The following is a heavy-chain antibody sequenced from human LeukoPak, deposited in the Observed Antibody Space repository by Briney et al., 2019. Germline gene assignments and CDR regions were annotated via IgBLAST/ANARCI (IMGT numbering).Heavy chain of an antibody. V-gene: IGHV1-2*02. CDR2: INPNTGVT. CDR1: GYTFTGYY. Sequence: ASVKVSCKASGYTFTGYYMHWVRQAPGQGIEWMGWINPNTGVTKYAQKFQGRVTMTRDTSISTAYMELSRLGSDDTAVYYCARDGGFDYWGQGTLVTVSS. J-gene: IGHJ4*02. D-gene: IGHD2-15*01. CDR3: ARDGGFDY.